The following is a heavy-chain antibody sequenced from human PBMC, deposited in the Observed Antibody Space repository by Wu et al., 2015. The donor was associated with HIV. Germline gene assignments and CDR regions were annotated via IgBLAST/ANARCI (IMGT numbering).Heavy chain of an antibody. CDR1: GYTFTGYY. Sequence: QVQLVQSGAEVKKPGASVKVSCKASGYTFTGYYMHWVRQAPGQGLEWMGWINPNSGVANYAQKFQGRVIMTRDTSISTGYMEVSRLRSDDTAVXFCARPRYSGNYHLDYWGQGTLVTVSS. J-gene: IGHJ4*02. D-gene: IGHD1-26*01. CDR3: ARPRYSGNYHLDY. CDR2: INPNSGVA. V-gene: IGHV1-2*02.